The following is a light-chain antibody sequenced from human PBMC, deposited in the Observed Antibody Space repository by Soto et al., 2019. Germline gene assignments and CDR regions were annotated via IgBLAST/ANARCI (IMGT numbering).Light chain of an antibody. Sequence: EIVLTQSPGTLSLFPGERATLSCRASQSVSSRNLAWYRQKPGQAPSLIIYGAFNRATGIPDRFSGSGSATDFTLTISRLEPADFALYYFLLYGDSPPAYTCGQGTKLDIK. V-gene: IGKV3-20*01. CDR3: LLYGDSPPAYT. J-gene: IGKJ2*01. CDR1: QSVSSRN. CDR2: GAF.